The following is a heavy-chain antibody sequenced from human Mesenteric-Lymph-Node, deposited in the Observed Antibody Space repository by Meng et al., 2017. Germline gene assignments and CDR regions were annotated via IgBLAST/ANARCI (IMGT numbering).Heavy chain of an antibody. CDR2: ISGSGGTI. CDR3: AKDRRVHYDSSGYLY. D-gene: IGHD3-22*01. Sequence: GESLKISCAASGFTFSSYAMSWVRQAPGKGLEWVSAISGSGGTIYYADSVKGRFTISRDNSKNTLSLQMNSLRAEDSAVYYCAKDRRVHYDSSGYLYWGQGTLVTVSS. V-gene: IGHV3-23*01. CDR1: GFTFSSYA. J-gene: IGHJ4*02.